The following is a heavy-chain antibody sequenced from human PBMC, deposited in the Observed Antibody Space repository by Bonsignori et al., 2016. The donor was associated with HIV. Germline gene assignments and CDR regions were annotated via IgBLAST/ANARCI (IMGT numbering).Heavy chain of an antibody. CDR2: ISWNSGSI. CDR3: AKDMVVRGVYSPYYFDY. J-gene: IGHJ4*02. V-gene: IGHV3-9*01. D-gene: IGHD3-10*01. Sequence: WIRQPPGKGLEWVSGISWNSGSIGYADSVKGRFTISRDNAKNSLYLQMNSLRAEDTALYYCAKDMVVRGVYSPYYFDYWGQGTLVTVSS.